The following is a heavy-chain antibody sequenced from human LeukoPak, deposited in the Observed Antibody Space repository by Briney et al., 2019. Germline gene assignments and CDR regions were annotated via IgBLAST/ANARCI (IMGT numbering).Heavy chain of an antibody. CDR2: IYYSGTT. CDR3: ARFRAYDSSGYDYYYYYGMDV. Sequence: SETVSLTCIVSGGSISSSSHNWGWIRQPPGKGLEWIGSIYYSGTTYYNPSLKSRLTISVDTSKNQFSLKLSSVTAADTAVYYCARFRAYDSSGYDYYYYYGMDVWGQGTTVTVSS. CDR1: GGSISSSSHN. D-gene: IGHD3-22*01. V-gene: IGHV4-39*07. J-gene: IGHJ6*02.